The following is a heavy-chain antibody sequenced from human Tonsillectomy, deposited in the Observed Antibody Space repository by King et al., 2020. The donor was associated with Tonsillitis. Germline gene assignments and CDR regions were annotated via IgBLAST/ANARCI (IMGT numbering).Heavy chain of an antibody. V-gene: IGHV1-18*04. CDR3: ARHQSQDTLPRDALDI. CDR2: ISVNNGDT. Sequence: QLVQSGGEVKKPRASVKVSCKASSYTFTSYDISWVRQAPGQGLEWMGWISVNNGDTEYAQNLQGRVTMTTDTSTSTGHMELRSLRSDDTAVYYCARHQSQDTLPRDALDIWGQGTMVTVSS. D-gene: IGHD2-15*01. J-gene: IGHJ3*02. CDR1: SYTFTSYD.